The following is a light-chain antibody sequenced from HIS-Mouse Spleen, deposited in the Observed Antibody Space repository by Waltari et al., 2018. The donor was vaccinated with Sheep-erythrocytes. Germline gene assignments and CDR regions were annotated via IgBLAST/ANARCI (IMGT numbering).Light chain of an antibody. Sequence: EIVMTQSTATLSVSPGERTTLSCRASPSVSSNLAWYQQKPGQAPRLLIYGASTRATGIPARFSGSGSGTEFTLTISSLQSEDFAVYYCQQYNNWPPTFGQGTKVEIK. CDR2: GAS. CDR3: QQYNNWPPT. J-gene: IGKJ1*01. CDR1: PSVSSN. V-gene: IGKV3-15*01.